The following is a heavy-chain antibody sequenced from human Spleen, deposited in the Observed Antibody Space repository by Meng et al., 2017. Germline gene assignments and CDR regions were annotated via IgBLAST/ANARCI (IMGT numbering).Heavy chain of an antibody. CDR1: GFTFSSCG. V-gene: IGHV3-23*05. D-gene: IGHD2-15*01. J-gene: IGHJ6*02. CDR3: ARVWLTSSGHLYSFNGLDV. CDR2: INNDGDNR. Sequence: GESLKISCVASGFTFSSCGMAWVRQAPGKGLEWVSTINNDGDNRHYADSVKGRFIISRDNSKDTFYLQMNSLRAEDTAVYYCARVWLTSSGHLYSFNGLDVWGQGTRVTVSS.